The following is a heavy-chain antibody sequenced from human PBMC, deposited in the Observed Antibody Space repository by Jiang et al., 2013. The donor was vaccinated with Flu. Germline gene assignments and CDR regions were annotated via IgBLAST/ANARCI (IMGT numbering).Heavy chain of an antibody. CDR2: IYYSGFT. J-gene: IGHJ4*02. Sequence: TLSLTCTVSGGSISSSGTYWTWIRQLPGKGLEWIGYIYYSGFTNYNPSLKSRLTVSVDTSKNQFSLNLSSVTAADTAVYYCARGAYGDLPGSWGQGTLVTVSS. D-gene: IGHD4-17*01. CDR1: GGSISSSGTY. V-gene: IGHV4-31*03. CDR3: ARGAYGDLPGS.